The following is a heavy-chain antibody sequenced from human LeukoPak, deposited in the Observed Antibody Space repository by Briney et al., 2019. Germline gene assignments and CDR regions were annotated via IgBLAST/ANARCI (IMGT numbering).Heavy chain of an antibody. CDR2: ISSSSSTI. J-gene: IGHJ4*02. V-gene: IGHV3-48*01. CDR1: GFTFSSYS. Sequence: GGSLRLSCAASGFTFSSYSMNWVRQAPGKGLEWVSYISSSSSTIYYADSVKGRFTISRDNAKNSLYLQMNSLRAEDTAVYYCARDLDYDSSAFDYWGQGTLVTVSS. CDR3: ARDLDYDSSAFDY. D-gene: IGHD3-22*01.